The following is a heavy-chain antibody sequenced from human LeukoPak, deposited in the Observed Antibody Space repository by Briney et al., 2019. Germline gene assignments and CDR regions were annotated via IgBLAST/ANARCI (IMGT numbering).Heavy chain of an antibody. V-gene: IGHV3-30*02. J-gene: IGHJ6*03. Sequence: GGSLRLSCSASGFTFSSYGMHWVRQAPGKGLVWVAFIRYDGSDKYYAESVKGRFTISRDNSKNTLYLQMNSLRAEDTAVYYCAKDDGGSYYPYYYYMDVWGKGTTVTISS. CDR2: IRYDGSDK. CDR3: AKDDGGSYYPYYYYMDV. D-gene: IGHD1-26*01. CDR1: GFTFSSYG.